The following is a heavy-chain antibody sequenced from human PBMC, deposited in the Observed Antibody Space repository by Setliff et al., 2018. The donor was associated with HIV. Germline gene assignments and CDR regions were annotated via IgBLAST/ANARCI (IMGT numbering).Heavy chain of an antibody. Sequence: PSETLSLSCAASGFTFSSYSMSWVRQAPGKGLEWVSAITHNGANTYYANSVKGRFTISRDNSKNTLFLQMNDLRAEDTAVYYCANDGRGDYWGQGTLVTVSS. CDR2: ITHNGANT. CDR3: ANDGRGDY. V-gene: IGHV3-23*01. D-gene: IGHD3-10*01. J-gene: IGHJ4*02. CDR1: GFTFSSYS.